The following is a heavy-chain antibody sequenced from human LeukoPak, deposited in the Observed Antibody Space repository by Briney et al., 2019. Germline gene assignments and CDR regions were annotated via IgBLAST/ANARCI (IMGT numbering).Heavy chain of an antibody. J-gene: IGHJ3*02. Sequence: PSETLSLTCTVSGGSISSSSYYWSWIRQPPGKGLEWIGYIYYSGSTNYNPSLKSRVTISVDTSKNQFSLKLSSVTAADTAVYYCARDQSNGYNSGPDAFDIWGQGTMVTVSS. V-gene: IGHV4-61*01. CDR1: GGSISSSSYY. CDR3: ARDQSNGYNSGPDAFDI. D-gene: IGHD5-24*01. CDR2: IYYSGST.